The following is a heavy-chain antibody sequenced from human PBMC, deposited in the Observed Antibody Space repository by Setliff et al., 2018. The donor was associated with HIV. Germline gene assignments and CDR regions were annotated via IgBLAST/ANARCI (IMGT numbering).Heavy chain of an antibody. CDR2: IYWDDDK. V-gene: IGHV2-5*02. D-gene: IGHD6-19*01. Sequence: SGPTLVNPTQTLTLTCTFSGFSLSTRGVGVGWIRRPPGKALDWLALIYWDDDKRYSPSLKNRLTITKDTSKNQVLLTMTNMDPLDTATYYCAHNHLAVAGSHYFDYWGQGTLVTVSS. CDR1: GFSLSTRGVG. J-gene: IGHJ4*02. CDR3: AHNHLAVAGSHYFDY.